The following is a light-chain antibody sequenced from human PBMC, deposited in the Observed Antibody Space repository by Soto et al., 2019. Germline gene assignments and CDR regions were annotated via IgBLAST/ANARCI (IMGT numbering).Light chain of an antibody. Sequence: DIQMAQSPSSLSASVGDTITITCRASRNINTYLNWYQQKPGKAPQLLIFGASSLQSGVPSRFSGSGSRTDFTLTINSLPPEDFATYCCQQTSADPFTFGPGTKVDIK. CDR1: RNINTY. CDR3: QQTSADPFT. J-gene: IGKJ3*01. CDR2: GAS. V-gene: IGKV1-39*01.